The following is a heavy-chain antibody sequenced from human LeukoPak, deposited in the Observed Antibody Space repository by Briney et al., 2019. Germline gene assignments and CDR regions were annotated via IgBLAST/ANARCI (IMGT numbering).Heavy chain of an antibody. CDR1: GGSISSTIYY. V-gene: IGHV4-39*07. Sequence: PSETLSLTCTVSGGSISSTIYYWGWIRQPPGKGLEWIGSIYYRGITYYNPSLKSRVAISVDTSKNQFSLKLSSVTAADTAVYYCARDSRSGWGNWFDPWGQGTLVTVSS. CDR3: ARDSRSGWGNWFDP. J-gene: IGHJ5*02. D-gene: IGHD6-19*01. CDR2: IYYRGIT.